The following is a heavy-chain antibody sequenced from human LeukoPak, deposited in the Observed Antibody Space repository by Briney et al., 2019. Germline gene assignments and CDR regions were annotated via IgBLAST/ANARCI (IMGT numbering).Heavy chain of an antibody. D-gene: IGHD6-13*01. CDR1: GFTFSSYW. CDR3: AKRYSSSWPPALFDY. CDR2: ISGSGGST. V-gene: IGHV3-23*01. J-gene: IGHJ4*02. Sequence: GGSLRLSCAASGFTFSSYWMSWVRQAPGKGLEWVSAISGSGGSTYYADSVKGRFTISRDNSKNTLYLQMNSLRAEDTAVYYCAKRYSSSWPPALFDYWGQGTLVTVSS.